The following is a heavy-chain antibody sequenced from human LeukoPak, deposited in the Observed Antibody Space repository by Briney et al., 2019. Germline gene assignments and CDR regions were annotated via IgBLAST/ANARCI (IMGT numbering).Heavy chain of an antibody. J-gene: IGHJ3*02. V-gene: IGHV4-59*07. CDR1: GDSISTYS. CDR3: ARSSAGSGHDAFDI. CDR2: IHSSGHT. D-gene: IGHD3-10*01. Sequence: SDTLSLTCSVSGDSISTYSWSWFRQSPGTGLEWIGYIHSSGHTDYNPSLNGRVTISVYTSQNHFSLNSTSVTATDPAVYYCARSSAGSGHDAFDIWGQGTMVTVSS.